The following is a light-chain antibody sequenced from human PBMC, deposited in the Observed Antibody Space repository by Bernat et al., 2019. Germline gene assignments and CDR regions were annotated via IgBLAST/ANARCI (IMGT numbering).Light chain of an antibody. CDR2: DAF. Sequence: ETVMTQSPATLSVSPGERATLSCRASESVSSNLAWYQQQPGQAPRLLIYDAFNRATGIPARFSGTGSGTEFTLNINSLQSEDSAVYYCQQYYRWPLTFGGGTRVEIK. CDR1: ESVSSN. J-gene: IGKJ4*01. V-gene: IGKV3-15*01. CDR3: QQYYRWPLT.